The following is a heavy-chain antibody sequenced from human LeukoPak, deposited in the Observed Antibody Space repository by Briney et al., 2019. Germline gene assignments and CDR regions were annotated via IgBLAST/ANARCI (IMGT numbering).Heavy chain of an antibody. CDR2: INPNSGGT. D-gene: IGHD6-13*01. CDR3: ARDHHPPSPAHSPIAAAGTALYFQH. CDR1: GYTFTGYY. J-gene: IGHJ1*01. Sequence: ASVKVSCKASGYTFTGYYMHWVRQAPGQGLEWMGWINPNSGGTNYAQKFQGWVTMTRDTSISTAYMELSRLRSDDTAVYYCARDHHPPSPAHSPIAAAGTALYFQHWGQGTLVTVSS. V-gene: IGHV1-2*04.